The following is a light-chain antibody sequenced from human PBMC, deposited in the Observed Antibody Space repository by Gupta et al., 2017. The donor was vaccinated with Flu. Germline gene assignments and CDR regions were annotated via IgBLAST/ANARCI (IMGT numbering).Light chain of an antibody. CDR1: TSNIGSNF. J-gene: IGLJ2*01. CDR2: MDN. CDR3: AAWEDSLNGRVV. Sequence: QSVLTQPPSASGTPGQRVTISCSGSTSNIGSNFVYWYQQVPGTAPKLLIYMDNQRPSGVPDRFSGSKSGTSASLAIGGLRSEDEAEYYCAAWEDSLNGRVVFGGGTRLTVL. V-gene: IGLV1-47*01.